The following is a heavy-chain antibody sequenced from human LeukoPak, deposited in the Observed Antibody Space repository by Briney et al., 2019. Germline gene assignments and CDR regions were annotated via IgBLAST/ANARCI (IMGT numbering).Heavy chain of an antibody. CDR1: GFTFSSYA. V-gene: IGHV3-74*01. J-gene: IGHJ3*02. Sequence: GGSLRLSCAASGFTFSSYAMSWVRQAPGKGLVWVSCINSDGSSTRYADSVKGRFTISRDNAKNTLYLQMNSLRAEDTAVYYCVRDISDAFDIWGQGTMVTVSS. D-gene: IGHD3-9*01. CDR3: VRDISDAFDI. CDR2: INSDGSST.